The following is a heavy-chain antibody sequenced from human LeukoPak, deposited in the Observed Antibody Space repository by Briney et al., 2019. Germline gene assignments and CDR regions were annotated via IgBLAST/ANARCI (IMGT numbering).Heavy chain of an antibody. CDR2: IIGSGGST. V-gene: IGHV3-23*01. CDR1: AFTFSSYG. D-gene: IGHD3-10*02. CDR3: AELGITMIGGV. J-gene: IGHJ6*04. Sequence: GGTLRLSCAASAFTFSSYGMSWVRQAPGKGLEWVSSIIGSGGSTYYADSVKGRFTISRDNSKNTLYLQMNSLRAEDTAVYYCAELGITMIGGVWGKGTTVTISS.